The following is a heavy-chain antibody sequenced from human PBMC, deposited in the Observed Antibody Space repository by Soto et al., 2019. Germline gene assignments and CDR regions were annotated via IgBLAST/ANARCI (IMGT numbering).Heavy chain of an antibody. Sequence: QVQLVXSGAEVKKPGSSVKVSCKDSGGTFSTYSMFWVRQAPGQGLEWMGRIIPMLGIANYAHRFQDRVTMTADKCTATAHMELSSLRSEDTAVYYSTIGSCSGEVFAIWAQGTIVTASS. CDR2: IIPMLGIA. CDR3: TIGSCSGEVFAI. J-gene: IGHJ3*02. D-gene: IGHD2-21*01. CDR1: GGTFSTYS. V-gene: IGHV1-69*02.